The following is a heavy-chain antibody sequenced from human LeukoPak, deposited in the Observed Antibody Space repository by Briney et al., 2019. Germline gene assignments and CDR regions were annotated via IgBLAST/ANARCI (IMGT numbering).Heavy chain of an antibody. Sequence: GGSLRLSCAASGFTVSSNYMSWVRQAPGKGLEWVSVIYSGGSTYYADSVKGRFTISRDNSKNTLYLQMNSLRAEDTAVYYCARDYDYPKRYDYWGQGTLVTVSS. CDR1: GFTVSSNY. D-gene: IGHD3-16*01. CDR2: IYSGGST. J-gene: IGHJ4*02. V-gene: IGHV3-66*01. CDR3: ARDYDYPKRYDY.